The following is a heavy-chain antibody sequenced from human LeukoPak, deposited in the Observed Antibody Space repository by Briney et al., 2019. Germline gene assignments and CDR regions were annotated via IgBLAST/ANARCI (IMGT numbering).Heavy chain of an antibody. Sequence: PSETLSLTCTVSGGSISSYYWSWIRQPPGKGLEWIGYIYYSGSTNYNPSLKSRVTISVDTSKNQFSLKLSSVTAADTAVSYCARELWFGELTNWFDPWGQGTLVTVSS. CDR1: GGSISSYY. V-gene: IGHV4-59*01. D-gene: IGHD3-10*01. J-gene: IGHJ5*02. CDR3: ARELWFGELTNWFDP. CDR2: IYYSGST.